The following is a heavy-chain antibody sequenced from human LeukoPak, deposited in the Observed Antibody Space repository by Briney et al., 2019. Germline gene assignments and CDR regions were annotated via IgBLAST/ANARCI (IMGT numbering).Heavy chain of an antibody. CDR1: GFTSSSYC. CDR3: ADQYWGSHRY. Sequence: AGSLRLSCAVSGFTSSSYCMNWVRQPHGKGLEWVSSISSSSSYIYYADSVKGRFTISRDNAKNSLYLQMNSLRAEDTAVYYCADQYWGSHRYWGQGTLVTVSS. CDR2: ISSSSSYI. J-gene: IGHJ4*02. D-gene: IGHD3-16*02. V-gene: IGHV3-21*01.